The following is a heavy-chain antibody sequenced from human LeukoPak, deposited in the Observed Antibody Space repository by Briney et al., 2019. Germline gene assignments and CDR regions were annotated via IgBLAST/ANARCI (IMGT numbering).Heavy chain of an antibody. D-gene: IGHD2-8*01. CDR2: IYYSGST. CDR3: ARKDAALMPSNF. J-gene: IGHJ4*02. CDR1: GGSISSYY. Sequence: KPSETLSLTCTVFGGSISSYYWSWIRQPPGKGLEWIGYIYYSGSTNYNPSLKSRVTISVDTSKNQFSLKLNSVTAADTAVYFCARKDAALMPSNFWGQGTLVTVSS. V-gene: IGHV4-59*01.